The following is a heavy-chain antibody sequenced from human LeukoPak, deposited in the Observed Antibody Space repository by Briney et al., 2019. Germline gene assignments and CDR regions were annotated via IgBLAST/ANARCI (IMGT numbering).Heavy chain of an antibody. V-gene: IGHV3-9*03. CDR1: GFTFDDYA. CDR2: ISWNSGSI. Sequence: GGSLRLSCAASGFTFDDYAMHWVRQAPGKGLEWVSGISWNSGSIGYADSVKGRFTISRDNAKNSLYLQMNSLRAEDVALYYCAKDIIATMTLAFDIWGQGTMVTVSS. CDR3: AKDIIATMTLAFDI. J-gene: IGHJ3*02. D-gene: IGHD3-22*01.